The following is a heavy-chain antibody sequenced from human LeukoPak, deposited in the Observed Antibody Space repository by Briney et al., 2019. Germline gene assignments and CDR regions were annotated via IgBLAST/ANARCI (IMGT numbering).Heavy chain of an antibody. Sequence: RGASLQISCQGAGSIFTSYWIGWVRQLPGKGLEWMGIIYPGDSDTRYSPSFQGQVTISAEKSISTAYLQWSSLKASDTALYYCASRKRGMATAGFDYWGQGTLVTVSS. CDR2: IYPGDSDT. CDR1: GSIFTSYW. V-gene: IGHV5-51*01. D-gene: IGHD5-24*01. CDR3: ASRKRGMATAGFDY. J-gene: IGHJ4*02.